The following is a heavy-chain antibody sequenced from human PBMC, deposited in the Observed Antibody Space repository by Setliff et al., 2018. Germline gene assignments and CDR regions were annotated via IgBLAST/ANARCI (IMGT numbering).Heavy chain of an antibody. V-gene: IGHV4-59*11. Sequence: SETLSLTCTVSGVSISSHYWSWVRQPPGKGLECIGDIYYTGSAKYNPSLWSRLTMSIDTSKKQFSLRLTSVSAVDTAVYYCARLRKSTPHWYFDLWGRGTLVTVSS. CDR1: GVSISSHY. CDR3: ARLRKSTPHWYFDL. CDR2: IYYTGSA. J-gene: IGHJ2*01.